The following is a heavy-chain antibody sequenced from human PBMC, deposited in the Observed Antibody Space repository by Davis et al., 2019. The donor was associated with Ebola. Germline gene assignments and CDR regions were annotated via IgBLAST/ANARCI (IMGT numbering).Heavy chain of an antibody. V-gene: IGHV1-24*01. J-gene: IGHJ4*02. CDR2: FDPEDGET. CDR1: GYTLTELS. CDR3: ATLGATSDYFDY. Sequence: ASVKVSCKVSGYTLTELSMHWVRQAPGKGLEWMGGFDPEDGETIYAQKFQGRVTMTEDTSTDTAYMELSSLRSEDTAVYYCATLGATSDYFDYWGQGTLVTVSS. D-gene: IGHD1-26*01.